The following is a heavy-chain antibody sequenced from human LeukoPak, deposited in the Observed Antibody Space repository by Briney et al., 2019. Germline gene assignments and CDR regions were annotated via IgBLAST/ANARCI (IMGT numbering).Heavy chain of an antibody. CDR2: ISSSSSYI. V-gene: IGHV3-21*01. D-gene: IGHD1-26*01. J-gene: IGHJ4*02. CDR1: GFTFSSYS. Sequence: GGSLRLSCAASGFTFSSYSMNWVRQAPGKGLEWVSSISSSSSYIYYADSVKGRFTISRDNTKNSLYLQMNSLRAEDTAVYYCARGNLVGTLDYGGQETLVTVSS. CDR3: ARGNLVGTLDY.